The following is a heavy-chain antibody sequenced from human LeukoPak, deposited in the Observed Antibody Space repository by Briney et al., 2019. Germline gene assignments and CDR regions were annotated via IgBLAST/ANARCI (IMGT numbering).Heavy chain of an antibody. CDR3: ARARDPVSGYPPYFDY. Sequence: SETLSLTCTVSGYSISSGYYWGWIRQPPGKGLEWIGSIYHSGSTYYNPSLKSRVTISVDTSKNQFSLKLTSVTAADTAVYYCARARDPVSGYPPYFDYWGQGTLVTVSS. J-gene: IGHJ4*02. V-gene: IGHV4-38-2*02. CDR1: GYSISSGYY. CDR2: IYHSGST. D-gene: IGHD3-22*01.